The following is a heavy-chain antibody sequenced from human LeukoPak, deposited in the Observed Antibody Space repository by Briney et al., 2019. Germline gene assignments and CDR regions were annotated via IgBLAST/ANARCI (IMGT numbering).Heavy chain of an antibody. J-gene: IGHJ4*02. V-gene: IGHV3-21*01. CDR3: ATRRVGATSGFDY. Sequence: GGSLRLSCAASGFTFSSYSMNWVRQAPGKGLEWVSSISSSSSYIYYADSVKGRFTTSRDNAKNSLYLQMNSLRAEDTAVYYCATRRVGATSGFDYWGQGTLVTVSS. D-gene: IGHD1-26*01. CDR2: ISSSSSYI. CDR1: GFTFSSYS.